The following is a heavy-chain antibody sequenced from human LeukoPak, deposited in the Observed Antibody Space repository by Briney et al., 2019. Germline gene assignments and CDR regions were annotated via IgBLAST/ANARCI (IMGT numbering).Heavy chain of an antibody. D-gene: IGHD6-13*01. Sequence: GGSLRLSWAASGCTFSSYSLNWVRQAPGKGLEWVSSISSSSSYIYYADSVKGRFTISRDNAKNSLYLQMNSLRAEDTAVYYCARDWQQLAFDYWGQGTLVTVSS. CDR2: ISSSSSYI. V-gene: IGHV3-21*01. CDR3: ARDWQQLAFDY. CDR1: GCTFSSYS. J-gene: IGHJ4*02.